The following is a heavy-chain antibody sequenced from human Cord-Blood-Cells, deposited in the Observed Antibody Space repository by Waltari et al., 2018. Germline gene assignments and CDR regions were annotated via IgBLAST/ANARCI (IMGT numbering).Heavy chain of an antibody. D-gene: IGHD6-6*01. CDR3: ARETLAAPDY. V-gene: IGHV4-59*01. CDR1: GGSLSSYY. Sequence: QVQLQESGPGLVKPSETLSLTCTVSGGSLSSYYWRWIRQPPGKGLEWIGYIYYSGSTNYNPALKSRVTISVDTSKNQFSLKLSSVTAADTAVYYCARETLAAPDYWGQGTLVTVSS. J-gene: IGHJ4*02. CDR2: IYYSGST.